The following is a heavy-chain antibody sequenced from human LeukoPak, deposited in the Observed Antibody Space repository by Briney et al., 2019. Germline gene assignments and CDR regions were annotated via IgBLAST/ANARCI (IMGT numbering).Heavy chain of an antibody. D-gene: IGHD3-22*01. CDR1: GFTFSDHY. CDR3: ASYYYDSSGYYFFDY. V-gene: IGHV3-72*01. CDR2: TSNKANMYTT. J-gene: IGHJ4*02. Sequence: GGSLRLSCAASGFTFSDHYMDCVRQAPGKGLEWVGRTSNKANMYTTEYAASVKGRFTISRDDSKNSLYLQMNSLKTEDTAVYYCASYYYDSSGYYFFDYWGQGTLVTVSS.